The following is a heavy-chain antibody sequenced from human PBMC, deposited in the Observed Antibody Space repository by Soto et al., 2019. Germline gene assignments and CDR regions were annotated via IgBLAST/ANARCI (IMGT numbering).Heavy chain of an antibody. Sequence: GGSLRLSCAASGFTFSDYYMSWIRQTPGKGLEWVSYISSSGSTIYYADSVKGRFTISRDNAKNSLYLQMNSLRAEDTAVYYCARSGVYNWNYFDYWGQGTLVTVSS. D-gene: IGHD1-20*01. V-gene: IGHV3-11*01. CDR1: GFTFSDYY. CDR2: ISSSGSTI. CDR3: ARSGVYNWNYFDY. J-gene: IGHJ4*02.